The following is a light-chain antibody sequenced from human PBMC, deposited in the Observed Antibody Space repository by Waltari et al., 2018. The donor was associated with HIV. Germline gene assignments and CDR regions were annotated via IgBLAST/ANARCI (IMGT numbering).Light chain of an antibody. CDR1: SSDIGAYEY. CDR3: SSYTTTKTII. V-gene: IGLV2-14*03. Sequence: QSALTQPASVSGSPGQSITISCTGTSSDIGAYEYVSWYRQHPDKAPQLLIYDVFYRPSGVSHRFSGSKSGNTASLPISGLQTEDEAVYSCSSYTTTKTIIFGGGTRLTVL. CDR2: DVF. J-gene: IGLJ2*01.